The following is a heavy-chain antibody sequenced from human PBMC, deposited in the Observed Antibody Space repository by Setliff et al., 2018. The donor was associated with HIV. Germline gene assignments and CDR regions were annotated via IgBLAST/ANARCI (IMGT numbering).Heavy chain of an antibody. V-gene: IGHV4-4*02. CDR1: GGSISSSNW. CDR3: ARAGSIDY. D-gene: IGHD3-10*01. CDR2: IYYSGST. J-gene: IGHJ4*02. Sequence: PSETLSLTCTVSGGSISSSNWWSWVRQPPGKGLEWIGEIYYSGSTNYNPSLKSRVTISVDTSKNQFSLKLSSVTAADTAVYYCARAGSIDYWGQGTLVTVSS.